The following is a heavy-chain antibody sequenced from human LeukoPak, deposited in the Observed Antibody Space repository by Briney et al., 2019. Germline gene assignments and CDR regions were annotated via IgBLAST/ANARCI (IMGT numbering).Heavy chain of an antibody. CDR2: ISWNSGSI. J-gene: IGHJ6*03. V-gene: IGHV3-9*01. CDR3: VKGHCSSSSCFPNYYYYMDV. Sequence: PGRSLRLSCAGSGFTFDEHAMPWVRQAPGKGLEWVSGISWNSGSIAYADSVKGRFTISRDNAKNLLFLQMSSLRAADTALYYCVKGHCSSSSCFPNYYYYMDVWGTGTTVTVSS. CDR1: GFTFDEHA. D-gene: IGHD2-15*01.